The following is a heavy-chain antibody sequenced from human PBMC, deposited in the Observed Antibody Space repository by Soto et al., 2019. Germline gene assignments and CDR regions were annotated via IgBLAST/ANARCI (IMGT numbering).Heavy chain of an antibody. V-gene: IGHV4-34*01. CDR1: DGSLSGYQ. Sequence: SETLSLTCAVYDGSLSGYQWSWIRQPPGKGLEWIGEINHSGSTNYNPSLKSRVNISVDTSKNQFSLKVTSVTDADTAVYYCARRPDGFDVWGQGTMVTVSS. D-gene: IGHD6-6*01. J-gene: IGHJ3*01. CDR3: ARRPDGFDV. CDR2: INHSGST.